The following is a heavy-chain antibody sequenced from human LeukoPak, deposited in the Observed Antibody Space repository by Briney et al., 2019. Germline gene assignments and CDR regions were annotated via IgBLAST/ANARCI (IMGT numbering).Heavy chain of an antibody. CDR2: ISDDGSNK. J-gene: IGHJ6*03. CDR3: ARVLRYCSGGNCYSGGLGYMDV. Sequence: PGGSLRLSCAASGITFSSYGMHWVRHAAGKVLEWVAFISDDGSNKYYADSVKGRFTIARDNAKNSLFLQMNSLRAEDTAVYYCARVLRYCSGGNCYSGGLGYMDVWGKGTTVTISS. D-gene: IGHD2-15*01. V-gene: IGHV3-33*08. CDR1: GITFSSYG.